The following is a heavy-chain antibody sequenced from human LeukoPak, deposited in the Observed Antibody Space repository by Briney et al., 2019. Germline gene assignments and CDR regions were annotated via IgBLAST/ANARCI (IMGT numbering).Heavy chain of an antibody. Sequence: PSETLSLTCAVYGGSFSGYYWSWIRQPPGKGLEWIGEINHSGSTNYNPSLKSRVTISVDTSKNQFSLKLSSVTAADTAVYYCARGVYYQYYYYYYYMDVWGKGTTVTVSS. J-gene: IGHJ6*03. D-gene: IGHD1-26*01. CDR3: ARGVYYQYYYYYYYMDV. CDR2: INHSGST. CDR1: GGSFSGYY. V-gene: IGHV4-34*01.